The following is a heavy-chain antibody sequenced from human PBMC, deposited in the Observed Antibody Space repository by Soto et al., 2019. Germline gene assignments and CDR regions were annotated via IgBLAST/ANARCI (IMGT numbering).Heavy chain of an antibody. D-gene: IGHD1-1*01. V-gene: IGHV4-39*01. CDR2: IFYSGST. CDR1: GGSISSSSFY. CDR3: ATLEGQAGTFQH. Sequence: QLQLQESGPGLVKSSETLSLTCTVSGGSISSSSFYWDWIRQPPGKGLEWIGSIFYSGSTYYNPSLKGRVTISFDTSKNQFSLKLSSVTAADTALYYCATLEGQAGTFQHWGQGTLVTVSS. J-gene: IGHJ1*01.